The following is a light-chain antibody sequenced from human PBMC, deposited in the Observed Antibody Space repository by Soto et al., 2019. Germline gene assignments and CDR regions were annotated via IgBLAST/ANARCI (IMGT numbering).Light chain of an antibody. CDR1: QSVSNN. CDR3: QQYNNGAPAT. V-gene: IGKV3-15*01. CDR2: LAS. Sequence: EVAMTQSPATLSVSPGARATLSCRASQSVSNNVAWYQQKPGQAPRLLFYLASTRAPGIPARFSAGGSGTEFTLTISSLQSHDFAVYYCQQYNNGAPATFGQGTRLEIK. J-gene: IGKJ5*01.